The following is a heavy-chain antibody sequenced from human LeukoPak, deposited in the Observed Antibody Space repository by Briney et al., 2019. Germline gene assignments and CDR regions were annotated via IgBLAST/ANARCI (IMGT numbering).Heavy chain of an antibody. J-gene: IGHJ4*02. Sequence: PSETLSLTCTVSGGSISSYYWSWLRQPPGKGLEWIGYIYYSGSTNYNPSLKSRVTISVDTSKNQFSLKLSSVTAADTAVYYCARHKRSGTYYFDYWGQGTLVTVSS. CDR3: ARHKRSGTYYFDY. CDR1: GGSISSYY. D-gene: IGHD1-26*01. CDR2: IYYSGST. V-gene: IGHV4-59*08.